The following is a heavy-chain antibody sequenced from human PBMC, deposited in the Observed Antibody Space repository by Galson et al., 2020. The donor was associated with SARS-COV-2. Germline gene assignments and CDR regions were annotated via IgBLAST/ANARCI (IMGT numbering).Heavy chain of an antibody. Sequence: GGSLRLSCAASGFTVSSNYMSWVRQAPGKGLEWVSVIYSGGSTYYADSVKGRFTISRDNSKNTLYLQMNSLRAEDTAVYYCARVTYYYDSSGYYYSWYFDYWGQGTLVTVSS. CDR2: IYSGGST. CDR1: GFTVSSNY. CDR3: ARVTYYYDSSGYYYSWYFDY. J-gene: IGHJ4*02. V-gene: IGHV3-53*01. D-gene: IGHD3-22*01.